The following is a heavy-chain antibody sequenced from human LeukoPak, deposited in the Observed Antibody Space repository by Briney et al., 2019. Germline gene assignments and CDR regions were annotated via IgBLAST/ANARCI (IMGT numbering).Heavy chain of an antibody. CDR2: INSDGSST. V-gene: IGHV3-74*01. CDR1: GFTFSSYW. D-gene: IGHD3-10*01. J-gene: IGHJ4*02. CDR3: ARVYAYYGSGRPLP. Sequence: GGSLRLSCAASGFTFSSYWMHWVRQAPGKGLVWVPRINSDGSSTSYADSVKGRFTISRDNAKNTLYLQMNSLRAEDTAVYYCARVYAYYGSGRPLPGGQGTLVTVSS.